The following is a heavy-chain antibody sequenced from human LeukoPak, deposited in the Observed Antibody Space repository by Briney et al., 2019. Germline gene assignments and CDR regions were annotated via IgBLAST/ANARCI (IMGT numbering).Heavy chain of an antibody. V-gene: IGHV4-34*01. CDR1: GGSFSGYY. CDR3: ARGVGRDSVVVPAAYFDY. Sequence: SETLSLTCAVYGGSFSGYYWSWIRQPPGKGLEWIGEINHSGSTNYNPSLKSRVTISVDTSKNQFSLKLSSVTAADTAVYYCARGVGRDSVVVPAAYFDYWGQGTLVTVSS. J-gene: IGHJ4*02. D-gene: IGHD2-2*01. CDR2: INHSGST.